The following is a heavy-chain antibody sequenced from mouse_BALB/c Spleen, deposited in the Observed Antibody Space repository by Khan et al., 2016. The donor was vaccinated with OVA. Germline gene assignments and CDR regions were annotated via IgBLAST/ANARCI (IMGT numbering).Heavy chain of an antibody. CDR1: GFTFNTYA. CDR2: IRTKSNNYAR. V-gene: IGHV10-1*02. D-gene: IGHD1-1*01. J-gene: IGHJ4*01. CDR3: VSRAGVSSYYALDY. Sequence: EVQLVESGGGLVQPKGSLKLSCAASGFTFNTYAMNWVRQGPGKGLEWVARIRTKSNNYARYYADSVKDRFTIYIDDSQSMLYLQMNNLKTEDTAMYYCVSRAGVSSYYALDYWGQGTSVTVSS.